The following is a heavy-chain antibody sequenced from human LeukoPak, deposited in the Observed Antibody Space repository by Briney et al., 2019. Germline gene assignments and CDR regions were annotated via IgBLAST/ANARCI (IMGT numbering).Heavy chain of an antibody. V-gene: IGHV4-39*07. CDR1: GDSIWTSSSY. CDR3: SRDRTLWATPGGYFDY. D-gene: IGHD2-15*01. CDR2: LSSGGNT. Sequence: SDTLSLTCSVSGDSIWTSSSYWVWIRQSPERGLEWIGSLSSGGNTYYHPSLKSRLSISADTANNQLSLRLSSVTAADTAVYYCSRDRTLWATPGGYFDYWGQGIQVTVAS. J-gene: IGHJ4*02.